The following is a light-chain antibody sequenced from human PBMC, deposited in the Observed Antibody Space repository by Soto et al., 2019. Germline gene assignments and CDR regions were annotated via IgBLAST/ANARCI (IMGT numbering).Light chain of an antibody. CDR1: SSDVGGYNH. CDR3: SSYTGTSTLVV. CDR2: EVS. V-gene: IGLV2-14*01. J-gene: IGLJ2*01. Sequence: QSALTQPDSVSGSPGQSITISCSGSSSDVGGYNHVSWYQQHPGKAPKVMIYEVSNRPSGVSHRFTGSKSGNTASLTISGLQAEDEADYDCSSYTGTSTLVVFGGRTQLTVL.